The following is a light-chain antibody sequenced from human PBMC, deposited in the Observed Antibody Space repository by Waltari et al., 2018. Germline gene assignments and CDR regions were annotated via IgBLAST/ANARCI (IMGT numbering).Light chain of an antibody. CDR2: EGS. J-gene: IGLJ1*01. V-gene: IGLV2-23*01. CDR1: SSDVGSYNL. Sequence: QSALTQPASVSGSPGQSITISCTGTSSDVGSYNLVSWYQQHPGKAPKLMIYEGSKRPSGVSNRFSCSKSGNTASLTISGLQAEDEADYYCCSYAGSNLNYVFGTGTTVTVL. CDR3: CSYAGSNLNYV.